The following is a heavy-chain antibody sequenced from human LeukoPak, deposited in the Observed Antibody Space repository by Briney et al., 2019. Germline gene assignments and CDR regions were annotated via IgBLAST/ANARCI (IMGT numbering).Heavy chain of an antibody. V-gene: IGHV5-51*01. Sequence: GKSLKISCKGSGYSFTSYWIGWVRQMPGKGLEWMGIIYPGDSDTRYSPSFQGQVTISADKSISTAYLQWSSLKASDTAMYYCAVGSSGYCSSTSCYGDYYGMDVWGQGTTVTVSS. CDR1: GYSFTSYW. CDR2: IYPGDSDT. J-gene: IGHJ6*02. D-gene: IGHD2-2*01. CDR3: AVGSSGYCSSTSCYGDYYGMDV.